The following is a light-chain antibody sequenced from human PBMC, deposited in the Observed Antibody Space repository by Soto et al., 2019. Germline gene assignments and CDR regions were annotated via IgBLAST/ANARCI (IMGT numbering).Light chain of an antibody. CDR2: DVN. J-gene: IGLJ1*01. Sequence: QSVLTQPRSVSGSPGQSVTISCTGTSSDVGGYDFLSWYQQHPAKAPKLIIFDVNKRPSGVPDRFSGSKSGNTASLTISGLQAEDEAAYYCCSYAGSYTLYVFGTGTKVT. V-gene: IGLV2-11*01. CDR1: SSDVGGYDF. CDR3: CSYAGSYTLYV.